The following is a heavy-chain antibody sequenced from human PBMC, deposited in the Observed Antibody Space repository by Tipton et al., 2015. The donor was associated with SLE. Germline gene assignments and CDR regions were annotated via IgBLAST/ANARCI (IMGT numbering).Heavy chain of an antibody. Sequence: TLSLTCTVSGGSIISSTYFWAWIRQPPGKGLEWIGYIYYSGSTNYNPSLKSRVTISVDTSKNQFSLKLNSVTAADTAVYYCATVIGGYSGYDNDYWGQGTLVTVSS. V-gene: IGHV4-61*05. CDR3: ATVIGGYSGYDNDY. D-gene: IGHD5-12*01. CDR1: GGSIISSTYF. J-gene: IGHJ4*02. CDR2: IYYSGST.